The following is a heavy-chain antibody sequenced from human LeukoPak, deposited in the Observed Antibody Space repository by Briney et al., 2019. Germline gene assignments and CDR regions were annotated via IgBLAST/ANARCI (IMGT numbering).Heavy chain of an antibody. CDR2: ISGSGGST. CDR3: AKIRETYYDFWSGYRSRHGMDV. D-gene: IGHD3-3*01. J-gene: IGHJ6*02. V-gene: IGHV3-23*01. Sequence: GGSLRLSCAASGSTFSSYAMSWVRQAPGKGLEWVSAISGSGGSTYYADSVKGRFTISRDNSKNTLYLQMNSLRAEDTAVYYCAKIRETYYDFWSGYRSRHGMDVWGQGTTVTVSS. CDR1: GSTFSSYA.